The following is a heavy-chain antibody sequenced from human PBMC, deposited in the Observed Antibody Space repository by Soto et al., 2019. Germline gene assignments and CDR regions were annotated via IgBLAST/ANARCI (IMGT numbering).Heavy chain of an antibody. CDR3: ARIHNYYDSSGYRAAFDI. CDR1: GGTFSSYA. D-gene: IGHD3-22*01. Sequence: SVKVSFKASGGTFSSYAISWVRQAPGQGLEWMGGIIPIFGTANYAQKFQGRVTITADESTSTAYMELSSLRSEDTAVYYCARIHNYYDSSGYRAAFDIWGQGTMVTVSS. CDR2: IIPIFGTA. J-gene: IGHJ3*02. V-gene: IGHV1-69*13.